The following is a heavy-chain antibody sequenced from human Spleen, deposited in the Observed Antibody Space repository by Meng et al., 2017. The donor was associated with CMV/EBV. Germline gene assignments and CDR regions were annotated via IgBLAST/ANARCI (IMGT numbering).Heavy chain of an antibody. J-gene: IGHJ4*02. D-gene: IGHD3-16*02. CDR2: ISSSATNM. CDR1: GFTFSGFE. Sequence: GESLKISCVASGFTFSGFEMSWVRQATGKGLEWVSYISSSATNMYYADSVKGRFTISRDNAKNSLFLQINSLRAEDTAVYYCAIHRYGVPIIWPYFDYWRQGTLVTVSS. V-gene: IGHV3-48*03. CDR3: AIHRYGVPIIWPYFDY.